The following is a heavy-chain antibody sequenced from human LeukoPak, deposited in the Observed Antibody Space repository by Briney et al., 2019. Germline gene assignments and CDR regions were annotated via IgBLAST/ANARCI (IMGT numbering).Heavy chain of an antibody. V-gene: IGHV4-59*01. CDR2: IYYSGST. CDR3: ARLHSSSSVHWFDP. CDR1: GGSISSYY. J-gene: IGHJ5*02. Sequence: SETLSLTCTVSGGSISSYYWSWLRQPPGKGLEWIGYIYYSGSTNYNPSLKSRVTISVDTSKNQFSLKLSSVTAADTAVYYCARLHSSSSVHWFDPWGQGTLVTVSS. D-gene: IGHD6-6*01.